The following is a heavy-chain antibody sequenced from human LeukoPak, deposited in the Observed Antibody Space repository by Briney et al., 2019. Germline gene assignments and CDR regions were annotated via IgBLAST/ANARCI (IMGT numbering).Heavy chain of an antibody. CDR3: ASAPYDSSGYYLR. V-gene: IGHV3-21*01. CDR1: GFTFSSYS. J-gene: IGHJ4*02. D-gene: IGHD3-22*01. CDR2: ISRSSSYI. Sequence: PGGSLRLSCAASGFTFSSYSMNWVRQAPGKGLEWVSFISRSSSYIYYADSVKGRFTISRDNSKNTLYLQMNSLRAEDTAVYYCASAPYDSSGYYLRWGQGTLVTVSS.